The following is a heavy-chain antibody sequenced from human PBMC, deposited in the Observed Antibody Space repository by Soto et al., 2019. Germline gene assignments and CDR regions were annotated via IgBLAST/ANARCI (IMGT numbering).Heavy chain of an antibody. CDR1: GGTFSSYA. Sequence: GASVKVSCKVSGGTFSSYAISWVRQAPGQGLEWMGGIIPIFGTANYAQKFQGRVTITADESTSTAYMELSSLRSEDTAVYYCARLRLGELSLYRPLSGWFDPWGQGTLVTVSS. J-gene: IGHJ5*02. V-gene: IGHV1-69*13. D-gene: IGHD3-16*02. CDR3: ARLRLGELSLYRPLSGWFDP. CDR2: IIPIFGTA.